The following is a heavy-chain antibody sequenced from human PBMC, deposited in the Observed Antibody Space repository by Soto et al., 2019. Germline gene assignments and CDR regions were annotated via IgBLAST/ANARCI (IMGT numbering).Heavy chain of an antibody. CDR3: PTDSVIVALAVFDY. D-gene: IGHD5-12*01. Sequence: GGSLRLSCAASGFTFSNAWMSWVRQAPGKGLEWVSRIKSKTDGGTTAYAAPVKGRFTNSSDDSKNTLSLQMNSLTSEDAAVYYCPTDSVIVALAVFDYWGQGTLVTVSS. CDR1: GFTFSNAW. V-gene: IGHV3-15*01. J-gene: IGHJ4*02. CDR2: IKSKTDGGTT.